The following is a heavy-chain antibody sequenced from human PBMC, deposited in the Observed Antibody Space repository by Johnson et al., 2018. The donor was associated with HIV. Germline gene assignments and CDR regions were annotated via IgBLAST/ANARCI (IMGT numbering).Heavy chain of an antibody. Sequence: VQLVESGGGLVQPGGSLRLSCAVSGFTFSDYYMSWIRQAPGKGLEWVSYISSSGSTIYYADSVKGRFTISRDNSKNTLYLQMNSLRAEDTAVYYCARIPARWYLNDAFDIWGQGTMVTVSS. V-gene: IGHV3-11*04. CDR1: GFTFSDYY. J-gene: IGHJ3*02. D-gene: IGHD6-13*01. CDR2: ISSSGSTI. CDR3: ARIPARWYLNDAFDI.